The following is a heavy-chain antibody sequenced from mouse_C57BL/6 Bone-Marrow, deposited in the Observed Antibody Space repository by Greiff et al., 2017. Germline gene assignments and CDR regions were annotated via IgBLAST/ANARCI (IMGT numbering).Heavy chain of an antibody. CDR1: GYTFTSYG. J-gene: IGHJ3*01. Sequence: VHLVESGAELARPGASVKLSCKASGYTFTSYGISWVKQRTGQGLEWIGEIYPRSGNTYYNEKFKGKATLTADKSSSTAYMELRSLTSEDSAVYFCATAWCAYWGQGTLVTVSA. V-gene: IGHV1-81*01. CDR2: IYPRSGNT. CDR3: ATAWCAY.